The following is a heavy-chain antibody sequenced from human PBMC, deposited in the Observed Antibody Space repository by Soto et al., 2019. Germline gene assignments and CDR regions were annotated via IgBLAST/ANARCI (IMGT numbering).Heavy chain of an antibody. Sequence: GGSLRLSCTTSGFIFSDHYMDWVRQAPGKGLEWVARSRNKDNSYTIEYAASAKGRFTIPRDDSKNSLYLQMNSLKTEDTAVYYCARTIAGGGRGMDVWGQGTTVTV. J-gene: IGHJ6*02. D-gene: IGHD1-26*01. CDR3: ARTIAGGGRGMDV. V-gene: IGHV3-72*01. CDR2: SRNKDNSYTI. CDR1: GFIFSDHY.